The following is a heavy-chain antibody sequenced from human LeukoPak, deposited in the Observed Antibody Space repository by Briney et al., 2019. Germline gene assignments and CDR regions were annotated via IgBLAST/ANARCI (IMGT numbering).Heavy chain of an antibody. J-gene: IGHJ4*02. CDR3: ARKTGTMSFDY. V-gene: IGHV3-48*03. CDR2: ISISGSTI. Sequence: GGSLSLSCAASGFTFTSYERNWVRQAPGKGLQWVSYISISGSTIYYADSVKGRFTISRDNAKNSLYLQMNSLRVEDTAVYYCARKTGTMSFDYWGQGTLVTVSS. D-gene: IGHD1-7*01. CDR1: GFTFTSYE.